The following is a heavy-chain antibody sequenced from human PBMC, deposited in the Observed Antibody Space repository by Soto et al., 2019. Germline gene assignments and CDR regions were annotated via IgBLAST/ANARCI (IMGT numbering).Heavy chain of an antibody. V-gene: IGHV1-46*01. D-gene: IGHD3-3*01. CDR3: ARGGDFWRGYPPAWYFDY. CDR2: INPSGGNT. CDR1: GYTFTSYY. Sequence: QVQLVQSGAEVKKPGASVKVSCKASGYTFTSYYMHWVRQAPGQGLEWMGIINPSGGNTSYAQKFQGRVTMTRDTSTSTVYMELSSLRSEDTAVYYCARGGDFWRGYPPAWYFDYWGQGTLVTVSS. J-gene: IGHJ4*02.